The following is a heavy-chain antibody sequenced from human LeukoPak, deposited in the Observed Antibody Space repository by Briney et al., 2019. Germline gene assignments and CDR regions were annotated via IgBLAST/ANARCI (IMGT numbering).Heavy chain of an antibody. CDR2: ISSSSSYI. V-gene: IGHV3-21*01. D-gene: IGHD6-19*01. J-gene: IGHJ6*02. CDR3: ARGIAVAGTETYYYGMDV. CDR1: GFTFSSYS. Sequence: GGSLRLSCAASGFTFSSYSMNWVRQALGKGLEWVSSISSSSSYIHYADSVKGRFTISRDNAKNSLYLQMNSLRAEDTAVYYCARGIAVAGTETYYYGMDVWGQGTTVTVSS.